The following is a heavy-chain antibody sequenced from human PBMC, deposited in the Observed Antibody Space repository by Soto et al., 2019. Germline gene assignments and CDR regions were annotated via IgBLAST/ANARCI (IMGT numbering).Heavy chain of an antibody. CDR1: GFTFSLYP. CDR3: ARGHSDGWYYFEY. CDR2: VSYDGSKK. Sequence: QVQLVESGGGVVQPGTSLRLSCATSGFTFSLYPMHWVRQAPGKGLEWVAVVSYDGSKKYYADSVKGRFTISRDSFKNTLYLQVNSLRAEDTALYYCARGHSDGWYYFEYWGQGTLVTVSS. V-gene: IGHV3-30-3*01. J-gene: IGHJ4*02. D-gene: IGHD6-19*01.